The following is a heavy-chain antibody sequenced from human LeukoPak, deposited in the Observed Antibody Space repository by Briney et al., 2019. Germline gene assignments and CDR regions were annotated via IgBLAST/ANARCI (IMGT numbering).Heavy chain of an antibody. Sequence: SMKVSCKASGGTFSSYAISWVRQAPGQGLEWMGGIIPIFGTANYAQKFQGRATITADKSTSTAYMELSSLRSEDTAVYYCASAPPTYYDILTGAEYYFDYWGQGTLVTVSS. V-gene: IGHV1-69*06. CDR2: IIPIFGTA. J-gene: IGHJ4*02. CDR3: ASAPPTYYDILTGAEYYFDY. D-gene: IGHD3-9*01. CDR1: GGTFSSYA.